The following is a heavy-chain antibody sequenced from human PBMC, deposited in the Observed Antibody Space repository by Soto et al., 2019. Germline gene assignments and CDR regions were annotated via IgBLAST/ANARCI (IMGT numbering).Heavy chain of an antibody. V-gene: IGHV3-7*03. CDR3: AKEFTDIVGALIDC. J-gene: IGHJ4*02. D-gene: IGHD1-26*01. CDR2: IKQDGSEK. Sequence: GGSLRLSCAASGFTFSSYWMIWVRQAPGKGLEWVANIKQDGSEKYYADSVKGRFTISRDNSKNTLYLQMNSLRAEDTAVYYCAKEFTDIVGALIDCWGQGTLVTVSS. CDR1: GFTFSSYW.